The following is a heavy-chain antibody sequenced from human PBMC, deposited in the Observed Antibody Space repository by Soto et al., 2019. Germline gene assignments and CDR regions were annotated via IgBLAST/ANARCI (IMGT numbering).Heavy chain of an antibody. CDR2: IIPIFGTA. V-gene: IGHV1-69*12. CDR1: GGTFSSYA. D-gene: IGHD3-3*01. J-gene: IGHJ6*02. Sequence: QVQLVQSGAEVKKPGSSVKVSCKASGGTFSSYAISWVRQAPGQGLEGMGGIIPIFGTANYAQKFQGRVTITADESTSTAYMELSSLRSEDTAVYYCENWREVTSKPPRDYYYGMDVWGQGTPVTVSS. CDR3: ENWREVTSKPPRDYYYGMDV.